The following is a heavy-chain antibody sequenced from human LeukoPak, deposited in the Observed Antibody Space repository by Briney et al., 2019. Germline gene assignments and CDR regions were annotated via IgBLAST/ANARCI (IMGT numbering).Heavy chain of an antibody. D-gene: IGHD6-19*01. J-gene: IGHJ4*02. Sequence: SVKVSCKASGGTFSSYAISWVRQAPGQGLEWMGRIIPILGIANYAQKFQGRVTITADKSTSTAYMELSSLRSEDTAVYYCARTETAKTGYSSFVFDYWGQGTLVTVSS. V-gene: IGHV1-69*04. CDR2: IIPILGIA. CDR3: ARTETAKTGYSSFVFDY. CDR1: GGTFSSYA.